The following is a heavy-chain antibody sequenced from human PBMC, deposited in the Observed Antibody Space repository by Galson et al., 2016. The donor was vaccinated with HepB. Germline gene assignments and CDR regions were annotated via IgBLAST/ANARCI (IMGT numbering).Heavy chain of an antibody. J-gene: IGHJ3*02. CDR3: ATMFYYYNTGFDRVDAFDI. Sequence: LSCAASGFIFSSYWMNWVRQAPGKGLEWVADIKQDGSEKYYVDSVEGRFTVSRDNAKNSLYLQMNSLSAEDTAVYYCATMFYYYNTGFDRVDAFDIWGQGTMVTVSS. CDR2: IKQDGSEK. D-gene: IGHD3-22*01. V-gene: IGHV3-7*01. CDR1: GFIFSSYW.